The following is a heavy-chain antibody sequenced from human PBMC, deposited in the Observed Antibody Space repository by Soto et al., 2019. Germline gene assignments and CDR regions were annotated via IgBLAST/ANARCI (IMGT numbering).Heavy chain of an antibody. CDR3: ARIGDVLYYYYGMDV. Sequence: QLQLVQSGPEVKKPGASVKVSCKASGYPFTTYGVNWVRQATGQGLEWMGWINAYNGNTNYAQKLQGRVTMTTDTSTSADNMELSSMRSDATVLYYWARIGDVLYYYYGMDVWGEGTTVTVSS. J-gene: IGHJ6*04. V-gene: IGHV1-18*01. CDR1: GYPFTTYG. D-gene: IGHD3-10*01. CDR2: INAYNGNT.